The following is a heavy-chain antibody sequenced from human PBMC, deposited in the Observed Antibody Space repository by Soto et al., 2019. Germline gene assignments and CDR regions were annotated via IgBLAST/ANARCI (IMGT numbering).Heavy chain of an antibody. CDR3: AKSIQLAYDAFDI. J-gene: IGHJ3*02. CDR2: IKSQTGGGPP. CDR1: GFIFSNAW. Sequence: PGGSLRLSCEASGFIFSNAWMSWVRQAPGKGLEWVGRIKSQTGGGPPDYAAPAKGRFAISRDNSKNTLYLQMNSLRAEDTAVYYCAKSIQLAYDAFDIWGQGTMVTVSS. D-gene: IGHD2-2*01. V-gene: IGHV3-15*01.